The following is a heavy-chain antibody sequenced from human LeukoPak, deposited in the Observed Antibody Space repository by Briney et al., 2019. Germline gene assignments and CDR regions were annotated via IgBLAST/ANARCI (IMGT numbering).Heavy chain of an antibody. J-gene: IGHJ4*02. Sequence: ASVKVSCKASGYTFSNYYIHFVRQAPGQGLEWMGVIDPRDGSRSHAPSFQGRLTMTRDTSTSTVYMDLRSLKYEDTAVYFCARDPISTTPAPGEFDHWGQGTLVTVSS. D-gene: IGHD1-1*01. CDR3: ARDPISTTPAPGEFDH. CDR2: IDPRDGSR. V-gene: IGHV1-46*01. CDR1: GYTFSNYY.